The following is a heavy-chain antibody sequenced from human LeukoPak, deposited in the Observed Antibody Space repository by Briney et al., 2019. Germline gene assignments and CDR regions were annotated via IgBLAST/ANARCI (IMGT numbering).Heavy chain of an antibody. CDR3: AKDRMAVADLDY. Sequence: SETLSLTCTVSSYSISSGYYWGWIRQPPGKGLEWIGSIYHSGSTYYNPSLKSRVTISVDTSKNQFSLKLSSVTAADTAVYYCAKDRMAVADLDYWGQGTLVTVSS. J-gene: IGHJ4*02. CDR2: IYHSGST. D-gene: IGHD6-13*01. V-gene: IGHV4-38-2*02. CDR1: SYSISSGYY.